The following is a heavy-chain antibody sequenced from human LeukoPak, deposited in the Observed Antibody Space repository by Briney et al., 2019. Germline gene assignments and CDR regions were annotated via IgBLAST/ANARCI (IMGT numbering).Heavy chain of an antibody. D-gene: IGHD2-21*02. CDR1: GFTFSNYW. CDR3: ARDVDCGGDCYIPYYFDY. CDR2: IKHDGSEK. J-gene: IGHJ4*02. V-gene: IGHV3-7*01. Sequence: GGCLRLSCAASGFTFSNYWMTWVRQAPGKGLEWVANIKHDGSEKYYVASVKGRFTISKDNAKNSLYLQMNSLRAEDTAMYYCARDVDCGGDCYIPYYFDYWGQGTLVTVSS.